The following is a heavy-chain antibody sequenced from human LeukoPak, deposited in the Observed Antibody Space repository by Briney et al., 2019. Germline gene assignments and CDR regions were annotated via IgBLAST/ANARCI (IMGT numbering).Heavy chain of an antibody. D-gene: IGHD6-25*01. V-gene: IGHV3-11*04. Sequence: GGSLRLSCAASGFTFSDYYMTWIRQAPGKGLEWVSCISSSGSTIFYADSAKGRFTISRDNAKSSLFLQMNSLRAEDTAVYYCARDSRSAFDYWGQGTLVTVSS. J-gene: IGHJ4*02. CDR3: ARDSRSAFDY. CDR1: GFTFSDYY. CDR2: ISSSGSTI.